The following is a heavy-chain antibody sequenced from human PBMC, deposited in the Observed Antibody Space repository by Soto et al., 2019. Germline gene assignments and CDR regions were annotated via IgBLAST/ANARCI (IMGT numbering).Heavy chain of an antibody. J-gene: IGHJ6*02. Sequence: GASVKVSCKASGYTFTSYGISWVRQAPGQELEWMGWISAYNGNTNYAQKLQGRVTMTTDTSTSTAYMELRSLRSDDTAVYYCARDLVRGVITPIGYYYYGMDVWGQGTTVTVSS. V-gene: IGHV1-18*04. CDR1: GYTFTSYG. D-gene: IGHD3-10*01. CDR3: ARDLVRGVITPIGYYYYGMDV. CDR2: ISAYNGNT.